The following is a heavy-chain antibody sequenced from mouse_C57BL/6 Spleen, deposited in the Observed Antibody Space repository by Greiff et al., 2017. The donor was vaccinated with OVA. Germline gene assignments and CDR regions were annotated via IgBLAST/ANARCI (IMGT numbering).Heavy chain of an antibody. CDR1: GYTFTDYN. V-gene: IGHV1-18*01. CDR2: INPNNGGT. CDR3: ARRRSVYEGFAY. D-gene: IGHD2-3*01. Sequence: VHVKQSGPELVKPGASVKIPCKASGYTFTDYNMDWVKQSPGKSLEWIGDINPNNGGTIYNQKFKGKATLTVDKSSSTAYMEIRSLTSEDTAVYYCARRRSVYEGFAYWGQGTLVTVSA. J-gene: IGHJ3*01.